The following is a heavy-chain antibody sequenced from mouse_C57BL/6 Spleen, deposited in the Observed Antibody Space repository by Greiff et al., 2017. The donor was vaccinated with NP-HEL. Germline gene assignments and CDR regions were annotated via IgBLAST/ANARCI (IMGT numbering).Heavy chain of an antibody. CDR3: ASKNWDFYAMDY. V-gene: IGHV5-17*01. Sequence: EVQLVESGGGLVKPGGSLKLSCAASGFTFSDYGMHWVRQAPEKGLEWVAYISSGSSTIYYADTVKGRFTISRDNAKNTLFLQMTSLRSEDTAMYYCASKNWDFYAMDYWGQGTSVTVSS. CDR2: ISSGSSTI. J-gene: IGHJ4*01. D-gene: IGHD4-1*01. CDR1: GFTFSDYG.